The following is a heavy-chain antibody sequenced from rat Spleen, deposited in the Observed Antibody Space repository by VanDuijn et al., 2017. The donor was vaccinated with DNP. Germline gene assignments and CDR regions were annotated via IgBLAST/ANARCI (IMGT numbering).Heavy chain of an antibody. CDR1: GFTFSSYW. CDR2: IIYEGSST. Sequence: EVLLVESDGGLVQPGRSLKLSCAASGFTFSSYWMYWIRQAPGKGLEWVATIIYEGSSTYYGDSVKGRFTISRDNAKSTLYLQMNSLRSEDTATYYCTRINYGGYYYVMDAWGQGTSVTVSS. V-gene: IGHV5-29*01. J-gene: IGHJ4*01. CDR3: TRINYGGYYYVMDA. D-gene: IGHD1-11*01.